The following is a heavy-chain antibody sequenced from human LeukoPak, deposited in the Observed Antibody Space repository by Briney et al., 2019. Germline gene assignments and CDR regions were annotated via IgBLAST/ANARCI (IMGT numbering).Heavy chain of an antibody. CDR1: GYTFTGYY. CDR3: ARGVVGESYYSDY. V-gene: IGHV1-2*06. D-gene: IGHD1-26*01. CDR2: INPNSGGT. J-gene: IGHJ4*02. Sequence: ASVKVSCKASGYTFTGYYMHWVRQAPGQGLEWMGRINPNSGGTNYAQKFQGRVTMTRDTSISTAYMELSRLRSDDTAVYYCARGVVGESYYSDYWGQGTLVTVSS.